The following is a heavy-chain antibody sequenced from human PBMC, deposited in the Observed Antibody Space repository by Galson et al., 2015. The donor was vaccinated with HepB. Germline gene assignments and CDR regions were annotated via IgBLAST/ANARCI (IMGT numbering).Heavy chain of an antibody. CDR2: ICPGDSDT. CDR1: GYIFTSYW. V-gene: IGHV5-51*01. CDR3: ARPISSSGETGWFDP. Sequence: QSGAEVKKPGESLKISCKGSGYIFTSYWIAWVRQMPGKDLEWMGIICPGDSDTRYSPSFQGQVTMSADKSISTAYLEWSSLKASDTAIYYCARPISSSGETGWFDPWGQGTLVTVSS. D-gene: IGHD3-22*01. J-gene: IGHJ5*02.